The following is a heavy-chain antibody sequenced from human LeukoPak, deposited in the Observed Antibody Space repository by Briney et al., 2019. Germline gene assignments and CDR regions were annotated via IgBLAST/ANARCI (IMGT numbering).Heavy chain of an antibody. CDR2: TYYMSNWYN. CDR1: GDSISSSSFT. V-gene: IGHV6-1*01. Sequence: SQTLSLTCAITGDSISSSSFTWNWIRQSPSRGLEWLGRTYYMSNWYNDYAVSVKSRLIINPDTSKNQFSLHLNFVTPEDTAVYYCAREDMIRARQFDDFEIWGQGTMVTVSS. D-gene: IGHD3-10*01. CDR3: AREDMIRARQFDDFEI. J-gene: IGHJ3*02.